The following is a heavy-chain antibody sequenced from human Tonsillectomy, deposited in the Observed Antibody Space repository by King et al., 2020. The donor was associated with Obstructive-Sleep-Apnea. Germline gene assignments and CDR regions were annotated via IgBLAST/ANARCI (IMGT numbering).Heavy chain of an antibody. V-gene: IGHV4-31*03. J-gene: IGHJ3*02. Sequence: QLQESGPGLVKPSQTLSLTCTVSGGSISSGGYYWSWIRHHPGKGLEWIGYIYNNGSTYYNPSLKSRVTISVDTSKNQFSLKLSSVTAADTAVYYCARPRYNSGWYDAFDIWGQGTMVTVSS. CDR2: IYNNGST. D-gene: IGHD6-19*01. CDR3: ARPRYNSGWYDAFDI. CDR1: GGSISSGGYY.